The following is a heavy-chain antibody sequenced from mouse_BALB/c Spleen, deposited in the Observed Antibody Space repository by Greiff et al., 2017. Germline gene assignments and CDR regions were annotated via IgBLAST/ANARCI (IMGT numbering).Heavy chain of an antibody. J-gene: IGHJ2*01. CDR2: ISSGGGST. CDR1: GFAFSSYD. Sequence: EVKLVESGGGLVKPGGSLKLSCAASGFAFSSYDMSWVRQTPEKRLEWVAYISSGGGSTYYPDTVKGRFTISRDNAKNTLYLQMSSLKSEDTAMYYCARPPFVDDWGQGTTLTVSS. CDR3: ARPPFVDD. V-gene: IGHV5-12-1*01.